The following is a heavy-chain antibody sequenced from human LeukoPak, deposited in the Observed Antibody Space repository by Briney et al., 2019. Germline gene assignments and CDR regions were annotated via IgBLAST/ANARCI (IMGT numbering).Heavy chain of an antibody. Sequence: ASVKVSCKASGYTFTSYYMHWVRQAPGQGLEWMGIINPSGGSTSYAQKFQGRVTMTRGTSTSTVYMELSSLRSEDTAVFYCARTSPRSSSCYAFDSWGQGAPVTVSS. CDR3: ARTSPRSSSCYAFDS. J-gene: IGHJ4*02. V-gene: IGHV1-46*01. D-gene: IGHD2-2*01. CDR2: INPSGGST. CDR1: GYTFTSYY.